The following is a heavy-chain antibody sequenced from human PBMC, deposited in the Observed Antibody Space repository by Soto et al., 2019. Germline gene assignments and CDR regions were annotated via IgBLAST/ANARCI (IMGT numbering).Heavy chain of an antibody. D-gene: IGHD2-21*02. CDR1: GGTFSSYA. CDR3: ARDRGDLADYYYDGMDV. Sequence: QVQLVQSGAEVKKPGSSVKVSCKASGGTFSSYAISWVRQAPGQGLEWMGGIIPSFGTANYAQKFQGRVTITADESTSKAYMELSSLRSEDTAVYYCARDRGDLADYYYDGMDVWGQGTTVTVSS. V-gene: IGHV1-69*01. CDR2: IIPSFGTA. J-gene: IGHJ6*02.